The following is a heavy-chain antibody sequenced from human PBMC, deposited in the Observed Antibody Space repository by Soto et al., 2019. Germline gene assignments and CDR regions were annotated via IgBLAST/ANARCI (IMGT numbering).Heavy chain of an antibody. D-gene: IGHD5-12*01. CDR1: GGSISSGGYS. J-gene: IGHJ4*02. CDR2: IYHSGST. V-gene: IGHV4-30-2*01. CDR3: AAGGGLPRYY. Sequence: QLQLQESGSGLVKPSQTLSLTCAVSGGSISSGGYSWSWIRQPPGKGLEWTGYIYHSGSTYYNPSLKSRVTISVDRSKNQVSLKLSSGTAADTAVYYCAAGGGLPRYYWGQGTLVTVSS.